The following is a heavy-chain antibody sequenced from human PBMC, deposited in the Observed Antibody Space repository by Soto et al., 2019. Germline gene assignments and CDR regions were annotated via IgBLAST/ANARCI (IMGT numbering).Heavy chain of an antibody. Sequence: QVQLVQSGAEVKKPGASVKVSCKASGYTFTGHYIHWVRQAPGQGPEWMGEISPVTGGAKYAQKFQGRVTMTRDTSMTTVYMELTNLSPDDTAVYYCGRGRSGELVVFYWGQGTLVSVSS. D-gene: IGHD1-7*01. CDR1: GYTFTGHY. V-gene: IGHV1-2*02. J-gene: IGHJ4*02. CDR3: GRGRSGELVVFY. CDR2: ISPVTGGA.